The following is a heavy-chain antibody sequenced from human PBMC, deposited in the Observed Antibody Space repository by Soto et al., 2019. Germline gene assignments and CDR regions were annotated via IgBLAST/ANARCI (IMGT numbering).Heavy chain of an antibody. CDR2: IDGSDGTT. CDR3: AKYEGFNWKYVFVF. J-gene: IGHJ4*02. CDR1: GFPFSDFA. V-gene: IGHV3-23*01. Sequence: EFHLLQSGGGFVHPGGSLRLSCEASGFPFSDFAMGWVRQAPGKGLEWVAAIDGSDGTTFYADSVRGRFTISRDNVEDTLFLQLNSLTAEDTGVFYCAKYEGFNWKYVFVFWGQGVAVTVSS. D-gene: IGHD1-7*01.